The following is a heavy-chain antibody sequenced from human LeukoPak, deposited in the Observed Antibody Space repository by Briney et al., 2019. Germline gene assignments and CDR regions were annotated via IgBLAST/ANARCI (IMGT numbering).Heavy chain of an antibody. D-gene: IGHD6-6*01. CDR2: MNQGGSP. CDR1: GGSVGNYY. J-gene: IGHJ6*03. V-gene: IGHV4-34*01. CDR3: VRGLVKQLVRRQIHYYMDV. Sequence: PSETLSLTCGISGGSVGNYYWSWIRQTPGEGLEWIGGMNQGGSPNYNPSLKSRVAILVDTSTNQFSLNVPSVTAADAAVYYCVRGLVKQLVRRQIHYYMDVWGKGTTVIVSS.